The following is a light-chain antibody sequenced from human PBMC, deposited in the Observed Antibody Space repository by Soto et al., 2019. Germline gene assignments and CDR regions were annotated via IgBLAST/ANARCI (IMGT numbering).Light chain of an antibody. V-gene: IGLV2-14*01. Sequence: QSALTQPASVSGSPGQSITISCTGTNSDVGGYNYVSWYQQHPGKAPKLLIYEVFNRPSGVSNRFSGSRSGNTASLTISGLQAEDDAYYYCSSYRSSSTPRVFGGGTKLPVL. CDR3: SSYRSSSTPRV. J-gene: IGLJ2*01. CDR1: NSDVGGYNY. CDR2: EVF.